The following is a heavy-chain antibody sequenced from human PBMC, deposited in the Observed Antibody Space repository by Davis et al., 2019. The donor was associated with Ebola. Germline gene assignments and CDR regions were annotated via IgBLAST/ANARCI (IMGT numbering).Heavy chain of an antibody. V-gene: IGHV5-51*01. CDR2: IYPGDSDT. D-gene: IGHD6-6*01. CDR3: ARHRIPAPLAAPSFIDY. CDR1: EYIFTAYW. J-gene: IGHJ4*02. Sequence: GESLKISCKGSEYIFTAYWIGWVRQMPGKGLEWMGMIYPGDSDTRYSPSFQGQVTISADKSINTAYMQWSSLKASDTAMYYCARHRIPAPLAAPSFIDYWGQGTLVTVSS.